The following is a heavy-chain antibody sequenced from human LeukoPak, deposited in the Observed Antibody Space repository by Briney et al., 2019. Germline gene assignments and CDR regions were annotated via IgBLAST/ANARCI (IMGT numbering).Heavy chain of an antibody. V-gene: IGHV4-34*01. J-gene: IGHJ5*02. CDR2: INHSGST. D-gene: IGHD3-9*01. Sequence: NPSETLSLTCAVYGGSFSGYYWSWIRQPPGKGLEWIGEINHSGSTNYNPSLKSRVTISVDTSKNQFSLKLSSVTAADTAVYYCARGVIDILAGYYRSIEAISWFDPWGQGTLVTVSS. CDR3: ARGVIDILAGYYRSIEAISWFDP. CDR1: GGSFSGYY.